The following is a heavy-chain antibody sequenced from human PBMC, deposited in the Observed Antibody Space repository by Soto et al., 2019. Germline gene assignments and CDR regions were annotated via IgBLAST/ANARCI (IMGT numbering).Heavy chain of an antibody. CDR1: GVSLTTSGVG. V-gene: IGHV2-5*02. CDR2: IYWDDDK. Sequence: QITLRESGPTLVQPTQTLTLTCTLSGVSLTTSGVGVGWIRQPPGKALEWLALIYWDDDKRFSPSLKSRLAITRETSKNQVGMTMTDTAPVDTASYYCAHRQRTVVVGAPFDLWGQGSQVTVSS. J-gene: IGHJ4*02. CDR3: AHRQRTVVVGAPFDL. D-gene: IGHD2-15*01.